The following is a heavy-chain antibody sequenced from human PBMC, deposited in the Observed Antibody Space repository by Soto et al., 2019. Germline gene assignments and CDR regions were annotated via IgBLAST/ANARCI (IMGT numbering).Heavy chain of an antibody. CDR1: GGSISSGGYS. J-gene: IGHJ4*02. Sequence: QLQLQESGSGLVKPSQTLSLTCAVSGGSISSGGYSWSWIRQPPGKGLGWIGYIYHSWSTYYNPSLKSRVTISVDRSKNQFSLKLSSVTAADTAGYYCARGYDSTKMDYWGQGTLVTVPS. V-gene: IGHV4-30-2*01. D-gene: IGHD3-22*01. CDR2: IYHSWST. CDR3: ARGYDSTKMDY.